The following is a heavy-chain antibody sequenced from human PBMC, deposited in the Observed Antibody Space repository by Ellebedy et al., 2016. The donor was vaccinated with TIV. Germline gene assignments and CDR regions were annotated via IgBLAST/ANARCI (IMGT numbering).Heavy chain of an antibody. CDR2: ISSSSSYI. V-gene: IGHV3-21*01. CDR1: GFTFSSYS. J-gene: IGHJ4*02. Sequence: GESLKISCAASGFTFSSYSMNWVRQAPGEGLEWVSSISSSSSYIYYADSVKGRFTISRDNAKNSLYLQMNSLRAEDTAVYYCARESVVVVASNFDYWGQGTLVTVSS. D-gene: IGHD2-15*01. CDR3: ARESVVVVASNFDY.